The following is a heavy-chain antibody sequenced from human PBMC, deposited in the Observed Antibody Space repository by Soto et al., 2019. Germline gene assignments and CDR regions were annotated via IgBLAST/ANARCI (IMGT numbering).Heavy chain of an antibody. CDR3: TRSWSAAYDY. CDR1: GFTFSSHW. D-gene: IGHD1-26*01. V-gene: IGHV3-7*01. J-gene: IGHJ4*02. Sequence: EVQLVESGGGLVQPGGSLRLSCAASGFTFSSHWMAWVRQAPGKGLQWVANIKQDGNEKNHVDSVKGRFTISRDNAKNSLYLQMNSLRLEDTAVYHCTRSWSAAYDYWGQGTLVIVSS. CDR2: IKQDGNEK.